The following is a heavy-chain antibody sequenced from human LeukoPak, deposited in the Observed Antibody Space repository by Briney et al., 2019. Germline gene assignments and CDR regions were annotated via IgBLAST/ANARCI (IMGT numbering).Heavy chain of an antibody. J-gene: IGHJ5*02. CDR1: GGSISSYY. CDR2: IYTSGST. D-gene: IGHD1-26*01. Sequence: SETLSLTCTVSGGSISSYYWSWIRQPAGKGLEWIGRIYTSGSTNYNPSLKSRVTMSVDTSTNQFSLKLSSVTAADTAVYYCARHEYSGSYYGLSWFDPWGQGTLVTVSS. CDR3: ARHEYSGSYYGLSWFDP. V-gene: IGHV4-4*07.